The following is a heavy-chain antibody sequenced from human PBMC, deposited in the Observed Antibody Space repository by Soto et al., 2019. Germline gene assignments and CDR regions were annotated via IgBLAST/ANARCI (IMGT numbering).Heavy chain of an antibody. V-gene: IGHV3-33*01. D-gene: IGHD3-10*01. Sequence: QVQLVESGGGVVQPGRSLRLSCAASGFTFSNYGMHWVRQAPGKGLEWVAVILHDGSNRYHADSVKDRFTISRDNSKNMHYLQMNSLRAEDTAVYYCASDDEYSGNGMDVWGKGTTVTVSP. CDR2: ILHDGSNR. CDR1: GFTFSNYG. J-gene: IGHJ6*04. CDR3: ASDDEYSGNGMDV.